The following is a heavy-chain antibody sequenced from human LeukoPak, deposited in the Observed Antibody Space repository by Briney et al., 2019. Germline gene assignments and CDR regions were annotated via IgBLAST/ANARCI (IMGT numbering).Heavy chain of an antibody. CDR2: IFPGDSDT. CDR3: ARLDLSLVYHYMDV. J-gene: IGHJ6*03. D-gene: IGHD3/OR15-3a*01. V-gene: IGHV5-51*01. CDR1: GYSFTTYW. Sequence: GESLKISCRGCGYSFTTYWIGWVRQMPEKGLEWMGIIFPGDSDTRYSPSFQGQVTISADKSISTAYLQWSSLKASDTAIYYCARLDLSLVYHYMDVWGKGTTVIVSS.